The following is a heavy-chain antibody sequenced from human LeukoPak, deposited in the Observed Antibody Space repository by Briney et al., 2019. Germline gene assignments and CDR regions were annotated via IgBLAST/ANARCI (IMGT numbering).Heavy chain of an antibody. CDR3: AKSRGESRGASNY. CDR1: GFTFSSYA. V-gene: IGHV3-23*01. D-gene: IGHD1-26*01. Sequence: PGGSLRLSCAASGFTFSSYAMNWVRQAPGKGLEWVSFISGSGDTTYYADSVKGPFTISRDSSKNTLYLQMNSLRAEDTAVYYCAKSRGESRGASNYWGQGTLVTVSS. J-gene: IGHJ4*02. CDR2: ISGSGDTT.